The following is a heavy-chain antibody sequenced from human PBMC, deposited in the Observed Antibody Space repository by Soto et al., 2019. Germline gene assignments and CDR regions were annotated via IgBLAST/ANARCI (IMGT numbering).Heavy chain of an antibody. J-gene: IGHJ4*02. CDR1: GGSISSNSYY. Sequence: QLQLQESGPGLVKPSETQSLTCTVSGGSISSNSYYWAWIRQPPGKGLEWIGSGYHGGNTYYNPSHKSRVTISVDTSTNQFSLKLNSVTAADTAVYYCARHLSGYGYLYFEYWGQGILLTVSS. V-gene: IGHV4-39*01. CDR2: GYHGGNT. CDR3: ARHLSGYGYLYFEY. D-gene: IGHD5-18*01.